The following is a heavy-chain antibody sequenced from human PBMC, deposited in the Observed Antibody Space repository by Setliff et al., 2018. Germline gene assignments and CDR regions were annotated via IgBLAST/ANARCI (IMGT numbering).Heavy chain of an antibody. V-gene: IGHV4-4*07. CDR3: ARDQWVRSPPLYFSYSMDV. D-gene: IGHD5-12*01. CDR1: GGSIINSYY. Sequence: TSETLSLTCTVSGGSIINSYYWSWIRQPAGKGLEWIGRISTSGNTNYNPSLKSRVTVSLDTSKNQFSLKLTPMTAADTAVYYCARDQWVRSPPLYFSYSMDVWGQGTTVTVSS. J-gene: IGHJ6*02. CDR2: ISTSGNT.